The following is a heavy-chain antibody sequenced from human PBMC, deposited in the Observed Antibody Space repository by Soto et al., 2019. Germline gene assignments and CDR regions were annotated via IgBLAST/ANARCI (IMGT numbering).Heavy chain of an antibody. CDR1: GFTFSNAW. CDR2: IKSKTDGGTT. D-gene: IGHD1-1*01. V-gene: IGHV3-15*01. J-gene: IGHJ6*03. CDR3: TTDGSEPPPRYYYYYYYMDV. Sequence: SGGSLRLSCAASGFTFSNAWMSWVRQAPGKGLEWVGRIKSKTDGGTTDYAAPVKGRFTISRDDSKNTLYLQMNSLKTEDTAVYYCTTDGSEPPPRYYYYYYYMDVWGKGTTVTVSS.